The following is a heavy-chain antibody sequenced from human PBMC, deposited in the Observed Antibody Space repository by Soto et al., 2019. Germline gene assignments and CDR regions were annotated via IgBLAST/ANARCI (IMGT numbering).Heavy chain of an antibody. D-gene: IGHD3-22*01. J-gene: IGHJ6*02. CDR2: IDPSDSYT. Sequence: GESLKISCKGSGYSFTSYWISWVRQMPGKGLEWLGRIDPSDSYTNYSPSFQGHATISADKSISHAYLQWSSLKASDHAMYYCATLSDNYYDSSGNHYSGMDVWGQGTKVHVSS. CDR1: GYSFTSYW. CDR3: ATLSDNYYDSSGNHYSGMDV. V-gene: IGHV5-10-1*01.